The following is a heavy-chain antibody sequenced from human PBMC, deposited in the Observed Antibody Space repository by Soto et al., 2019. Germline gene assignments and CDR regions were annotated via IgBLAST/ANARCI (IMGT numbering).Heavy chain of an antibody. CDR2: ISDSGGTV. CDR3: ARDLLHYDTWSGYSAYFYYGMDV. J-gene: IGHJ6*02. D-gene: IGHD3-3*01. CDR1: GFTFSSYE. Sequence: LRLSCAASGFTFSSYEMNWVRQAPGKGLEWVSYISDSGGTVYYADSVKGRFTVSRDNGQNSVYLQMNSLRAEDTAVYYCARDLLHYDTWSGYSAYFYYGMDVWGPGTTVTVS. V-gene: IGHV3-48*03.